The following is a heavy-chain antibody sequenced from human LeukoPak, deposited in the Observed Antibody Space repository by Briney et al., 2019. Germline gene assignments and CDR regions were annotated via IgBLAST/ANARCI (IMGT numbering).Heavy chain of an antibody. CDR1: GYTFTGYY. CDR3: AREGGDIVATIPYNWFDP. D-gene: IGHD5-12*01. V-gene: IGHV1-2*02. J-gene: IGHJ5*02. CDR2: INPNSGGT. Sequence: ASVKVSCKASGYTFTGYYMHWVRQAPGQGLEWMGWINPNSGGTNYAQKFQGRVTMTRDTSISTAYMELSRLRSDDTAVYYCAREGGDIVATIPYNWFDPWGQGTLVTVSS.